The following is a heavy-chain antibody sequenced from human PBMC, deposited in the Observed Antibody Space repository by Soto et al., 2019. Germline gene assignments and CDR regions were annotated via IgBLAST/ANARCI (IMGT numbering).Heavy chain of an antibody. CDR3: AGGVGVGHSAC. V-gene: IGHV1-3*01. Sequence: QVQLVQSGAEVKKPGASVKVSCKASGYTFTSYAMHWVRQAPGQRLEWMGWINAGNGNTKYSQKFQGRVTITRDTAGSTAYMELSSLRAEDTVGYYCAGGVGVGHSACWGQGTLFTVSS. D-gene: IGHD1-26*01. CDR1: GYTFTSYA. CDR2: INAGNGNT. J-gene: IGHJ4*02.